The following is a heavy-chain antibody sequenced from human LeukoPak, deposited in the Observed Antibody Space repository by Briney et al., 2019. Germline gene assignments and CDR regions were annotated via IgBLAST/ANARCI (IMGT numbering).Heavy chain of an antibody. CDR2: IYHSGST. J-gene: IGHJ3*02. CDR1: GGSISSGGYS. V-gene: IGHV4-30-2*01. CDR3: ARGSSGNSAAFDI. Sequence: SQTLSLTCAVSGGSISSGGYSWSWIRQPPGKGWEWIGYIYHSGSTYYNPSLKSRVTISVDRSKNQFSLKLSSVTAADTAVYYCARGSSGNSAAFDIWGQGTMVTVSS. D-gene: IGHD4-23*01.